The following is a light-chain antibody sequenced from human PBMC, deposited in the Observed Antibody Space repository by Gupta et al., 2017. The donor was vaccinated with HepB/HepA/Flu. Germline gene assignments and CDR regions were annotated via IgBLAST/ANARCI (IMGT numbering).Light chain of an antibody. CDR1: SLRSYY. J-gene: IGLJ2*01. Sequence: SSELTQDPAVSVALGQTVRITCQGDSLRSYYASWYQQKPGQAPVLVSDGKNNRPSGIPDRFACSSSGNTASWPITGAQAEDEADDDGNYQASSGNLGVCGGGTKLNV. V-gene: IGLV3-19*01. CDR2: GKN. CDR3: NYQASSGNLGV.